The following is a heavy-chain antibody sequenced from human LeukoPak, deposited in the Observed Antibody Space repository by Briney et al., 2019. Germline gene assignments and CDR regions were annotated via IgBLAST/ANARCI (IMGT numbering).Heavy chain of an antibody. D-gene: IGHD2-15*01. CDR1: GYSISSGYY. Sequence: SETLSLTRTVSGYSISSGYYWGWIRQPPGKGLEWIGSIYHSGSTYYNPSLKSRVTISVDTSKNQFSLKLSSVTAADTAVYYCARGYCSGGSCFDYWGQGTLVTVSS. V-gene: IGHV4-38-2*02. CDR2: IYHSGST. J-gene: IGHJ4*02. CDR3: ARGYCSGGSCFDY.